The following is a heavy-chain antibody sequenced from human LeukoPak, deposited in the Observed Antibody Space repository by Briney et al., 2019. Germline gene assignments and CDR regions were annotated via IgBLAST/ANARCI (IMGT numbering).Heavy chain of an antibody. CDR3: AKVRWGSDNALDS. J-gene: IGHJ4*02. CDR2: ISHDGSNK. Sequence: GGSLRLSCAASGFTFSSYAMHWVRQAPGKGLEWLAVISHDGSNKHYADSVKGRITISRDNSMNTLYLQMNSLTAKDTAVYYCAKVRWGSDNALDSWGQGTLVTGSS. CDR1: GFTFSSYA. V-gene: IGHV3-30-3*01. D-gene: IGHD3-16*01.